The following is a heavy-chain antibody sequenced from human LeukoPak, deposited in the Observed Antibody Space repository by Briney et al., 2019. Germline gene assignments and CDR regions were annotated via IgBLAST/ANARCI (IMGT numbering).Heavy chain of an antibody. CDR1: GFTFHDYA. CDR3: AKGGAVTSNLFDF. V-gene: IGHV3-9*01. D-gene: IGHD4-17*01. CDR2: ISWNSGSI. J-gene: IGHJ4*02. Sequence: GGSLRLSCAASGFTFHDYAMHWVRQAPGKGLEWVSGISWNSGSIGYADSVKGRFTISRDNAKNSLYLEMNSLRAEDTALYYCAKGGAVTSNLFDFWGQGTLVTVSS.